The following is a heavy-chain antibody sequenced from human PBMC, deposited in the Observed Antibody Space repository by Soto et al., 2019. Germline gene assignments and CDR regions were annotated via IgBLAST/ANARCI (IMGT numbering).Heavy chain of an antibody. J-gene: IGHJ4*02. CDR1: GFTFSSYA. CDR3: AKRTDGGGTTVTTWAYYFDY. V-gene: IGHV3-23*01. CDR2: ISGSGGST. Sequence: EVQLLESGGGLVQPGGSLRLSCAASGFTFSSYAMSWVRQAPGKGLEWVSAISGSGGSTYYADSVKGRFTISRDNSKNTLYLQMNSLRAEETAVYYCAKRTDGGGTTVTTWAYYFDYWGQGTLVTVSS. D-gene: IGHD4-4*01.